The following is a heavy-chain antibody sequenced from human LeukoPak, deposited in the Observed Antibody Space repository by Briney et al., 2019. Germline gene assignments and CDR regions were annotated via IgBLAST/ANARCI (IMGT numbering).Heavy chain of an antibody. Sequence: SETLSLTCTVSGGSISSSTYFWGWIRQPPGKGLEWIGSIYYNGNTFYNPSLKSRFTTSLDTSKNQFSLNLSSVTAADTAVSYCTGELAGTTVHYWGQGTLVTVSS. CDR2: IYYNGNT. V-gene: IGHV4-39*07. CDR3: TGELAGTTVHY. D-gene: IGHD1-7*01. J-gene: IGHJ4*02. CDR1: GGSISSSTYF.